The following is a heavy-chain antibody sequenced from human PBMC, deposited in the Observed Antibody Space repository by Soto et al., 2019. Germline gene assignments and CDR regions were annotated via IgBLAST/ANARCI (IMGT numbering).Heavy chain of an antibody. J-gene: IGHJ3*02. CDR1: GYTFTSYY. CDR3: ARAAEYYDSSGSPGAFDI. Sequence: ASVKASCKASGYTFTSYYMHWVRQAPGQGLEWMGIINPSGGSTSYAQKFQGRVTMTRDTSTSTVYMELSSLRSEDTAVYYCARAAEYYDSSGSPGAFDIWGQGTMVTVSS. V-gene: IGHV1-46*01. CDR2: INPSGGST. D-gene: IGHD3-22*01.